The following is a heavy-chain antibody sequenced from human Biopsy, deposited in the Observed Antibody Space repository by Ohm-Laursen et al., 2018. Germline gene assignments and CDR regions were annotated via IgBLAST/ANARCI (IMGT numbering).Heavy chain of an antibody. CDR3: TTYDNSGDYRDY. Sequence: SLRLSCTASGFTFGDSAMHWVRQASGKGLEWIGRIRSKVNNYATAYAASVTVRFTISRDDSKNTAYLQMNSLKTEDTAVYYCTTYDNSGDYRDYWGQGTQVTVSS. CDR1: GFTFGDSA. V-gene: IGHV3-73*01. D-gene: IGHD4-23*01. CDR2: IRSKVNNYAT. J-gene: IGHJ4*02.